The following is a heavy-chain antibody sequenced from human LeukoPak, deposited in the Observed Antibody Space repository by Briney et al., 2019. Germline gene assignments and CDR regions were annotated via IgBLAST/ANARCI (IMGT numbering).Heavy chain of an antibody. D-gene: IGHD2-21*02. J-gene: IGHJ6*04. V-gene: IGHV3-23*01. CDR2: MTGSGGST. CDR1: GSTFSTYA. CDR3: AKVMRGGDCILSSYYYGMDV. Sequence: GGSLRPSCAAPGSTFSTYALYWVRRSPGKGLEWFSGMTGSGGSTYSADSVKGRFTISRANSKTTLYLKMNSLRAEDTAVYYCAKVMRGGDCILSSYYYGMDVWGKGTTVTVSS.